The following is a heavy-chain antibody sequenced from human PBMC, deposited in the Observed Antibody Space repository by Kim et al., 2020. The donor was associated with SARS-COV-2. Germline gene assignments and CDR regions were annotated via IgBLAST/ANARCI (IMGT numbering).Heavy chain of an antibody. Sequence: GGSLRLSCAASGFTFSSYGMHWVRQAPGKGLEWVAVISYDGSNKYYADSVKGRFTISRDNSKNTLYLQMNSLRAEDTAVYYCAKDDYDSSGPLFDPWGQGTLVTVSS. CDR3: AKDDYDSSGPLFDP. CDR2: ISYDGSNK. CDR1: GFTFSSYG. D-gene: IGHD3-22*01. V-gene: IGHV3-30*18. J-gene: IGHJ5*02.